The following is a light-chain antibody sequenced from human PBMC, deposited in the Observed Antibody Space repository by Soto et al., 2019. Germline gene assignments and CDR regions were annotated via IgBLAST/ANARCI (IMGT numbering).Light chain of an antibody. CDR1: QSVSNNY. V-gene: IGKV3-20*01. Sequence: EIVLTHSPGTLXXSXXXXAXXXCRASQSVSNNYLAWYQQKPGQAPRLLIYGASNRATGIPDRFSGSGSGTDFTLTISRLEPEDFAVYYCQQYGSSGTFGQGTKVDI. CDR3: QQYGSSGT. J-gene: IGKJ1*01. CDR2: GAS.